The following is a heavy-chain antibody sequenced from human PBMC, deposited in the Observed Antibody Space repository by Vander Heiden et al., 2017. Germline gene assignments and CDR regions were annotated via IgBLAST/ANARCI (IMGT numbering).Heavy chain of an antibody. CDR3: AIAAYYYDSSGPFDY. CDR2: IYYSGST. J-gene: IGHJ4*02. V-gene: IGHV4-59*01. CDR1: GGSISSYY. D-gene: IGHD3-22*01. Sequence: QVQLQESGPGLVKPSETLSLTCTVSGGSISSYYWSWIRQPPGKGLEWIGYIYYSGSTNYNPSLKSRVTISVDTSKNQFSLKLSSVTAADTAVYYCAIAAYYYDSSGPFDYWGQGTLVTVSS.